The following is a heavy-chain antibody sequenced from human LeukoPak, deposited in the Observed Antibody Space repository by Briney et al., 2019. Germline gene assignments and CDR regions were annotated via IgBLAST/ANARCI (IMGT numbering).Heavy chain of an antibody. J-gene: IGHJ4*02. D-gene: IGHD6-13*01. CDR2: ISASGGST. Sequence: GGSLRLSCAASGFTFSSYAMSWVRQGPGKGLERVSVISASGGSTHYADSVKGRFTISRDNSKNTLYLQMNSLRAEDTAVYYCANYLRAAAIDYWGQGTLVTVSS. V-gene: IGHV3-23*01. CDR1: GFTFSSYA. CDR3: ANYLRAAAIDY.